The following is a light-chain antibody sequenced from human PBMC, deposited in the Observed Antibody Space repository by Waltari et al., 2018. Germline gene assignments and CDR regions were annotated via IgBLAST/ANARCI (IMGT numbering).Light chain of an antibody. Sequence: ELVLTQSPGTLSLSPVERATPSCRASQSVSSSYLAWYQQKPGQAPRLLIYGASSRATGIPDRFSGSGSGTDFTLTISRLEPEDFAVYYCQQYGSSPRTFGQGTKLEIK. CDR1: QSVSSSY. V-gene: IGKV3-20*01. CDR2: GAS. J-gene: IGKJ2*01. CDR3: QQYGSSPRT.